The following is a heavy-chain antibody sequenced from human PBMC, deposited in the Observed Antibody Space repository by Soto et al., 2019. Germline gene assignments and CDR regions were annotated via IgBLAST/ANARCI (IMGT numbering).Heavy chain of an antibody. CDR1: GFTFSSYG. CDR2: ISYDGSNK. D-gene: IGHD2-15*01. V-gene: IGHV3-30*18. CDR3: AKGPQSSRIVVVVAATRKPSGFGMDV. Sequence: GSLRLSCAASGFTFSSYGMHWVRQAPGKGLEWVAVISYDGSNKYYADSVKGRFTISRDNSKNTLYLQMNSLRAEDTAVYYCAKGPQSSRIVVVVAATRKPSGFGMDVWGQGTTVTVSS. J-gene: IGHJ6*02.